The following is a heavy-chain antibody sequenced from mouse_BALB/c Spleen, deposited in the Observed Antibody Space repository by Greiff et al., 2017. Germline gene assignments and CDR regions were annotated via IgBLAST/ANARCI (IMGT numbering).Heavy chain of an antibody. D-gene: IGHD3-1*01. V-gene: IGHV5-17*02. CDR1: GFTFSSFG. CDR3: ARSGDTERRDVYYYAMDY. J-gene: IGHJ4*01. Sequence: EVMLVESGGGLVQPGGSRKLSCAASGFTFSSFGMHWVRQAPEKGLEWVAYISSGSSTIYYADTVKGRFTISRDNPKNTLFLQMTSLRSEDTAMYYSARSGDTERRDVYYYAMDYWGQGTSVTVSS. CDR2: ISSGSSTI.